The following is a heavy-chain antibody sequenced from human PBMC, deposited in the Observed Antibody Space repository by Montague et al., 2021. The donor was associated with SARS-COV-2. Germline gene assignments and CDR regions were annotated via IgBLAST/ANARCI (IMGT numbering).Heavy chain of an antibody. V-gene: IGHV4-59*01. CDR2: IYDGGAV. CDR1: GGSITGYY. CDR3: VRVQPYGGPRGASDI. Sequence: SETLSLTCTVSGGSITGYYWSWLRRSPGKGLEWIAYIYDGGAVNYNPSLGSRVTISTDTSKNQLSLKVNSVTAADTAVYYCVRVQPYGGPRGASDIWGLGTGVAVSS. J-gene: IGHJ3*02. D-gene: IGHD4-23*01.